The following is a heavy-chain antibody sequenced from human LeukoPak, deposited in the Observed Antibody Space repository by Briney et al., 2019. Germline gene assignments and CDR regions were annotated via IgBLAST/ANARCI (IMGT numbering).Heavy chain of an antibody. V-gene: IGHV1-2*02. CDR3: ARDMYDFLSAAYYFDY. D-gene: IGHD3-3*01. CDR2: ISPNTCGT. J-gene: IGHJ4*02. Sequence: ASVKVSCKASGYTFSGHYMHWARQAPGQGLEWMGWISPNTCGTNYAQKFQGEVTMTRDTSISTVYMELRRLRSDDTAVYYCARDMYDFLSAAYYFDYWGQGTLVTVSS. CDR1: GYTFSGHY.